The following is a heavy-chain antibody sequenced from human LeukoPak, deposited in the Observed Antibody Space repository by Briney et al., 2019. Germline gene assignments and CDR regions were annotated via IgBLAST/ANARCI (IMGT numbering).Heavy chain of an antibody. CDR1: GFNFNNFA. J-gene: IGHJ4*02. D-gene: IGHD2-15*01. CDR3: AKGADIGL. V-gene: IGHV3-23*01. Sequence: GGSLRLSCAASGFNFNNFAMSWVRQAPGKGLEWLSAITCPADTTYYAESVKGRFTISRDYSKSMVFLQMDSLRVEDTALYYCAKGADIGLWGQGTLVTVSS. CDR2: ITCPADTT.